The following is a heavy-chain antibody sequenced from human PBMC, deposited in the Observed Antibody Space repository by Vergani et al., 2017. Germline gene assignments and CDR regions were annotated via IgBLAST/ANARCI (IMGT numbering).Heavy chain of an antibody. D-gene: IGHD3-3*01. CDR2: ISWDGGST. CDR3: AKDLLNYDFWSGYTNNWFDP. V-gene: IGHV3-43*01. Sequence: EVQLVESGGVVVQPGGSLRLSCAASGFTFDDYTMHWVRQAPGKGLEWVSLISWDGGSTYYADSVKGRFTISRDNSKNTLYLQMNSLRAEDTAVYYCAKDLLNYDFWSGYTNNWFDPWGQGTLVTVSS. CDR1: GFTFDDYT. J-gene: IGHJ5*02.